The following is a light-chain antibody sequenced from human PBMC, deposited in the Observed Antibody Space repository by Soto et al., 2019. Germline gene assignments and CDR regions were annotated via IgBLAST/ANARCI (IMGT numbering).Light chain of an antibody. CDR3: SSYTSSSTYV. V-gene: IGLV2-18*02. J-gene: IGLJ1*01. Sequence: QSARTQPPSVSGSPGQSVTISCTETSSDVGSYNRVSWYQQPPGTAPKLMIYEVSNRPSGVPDRFSGSKSGNTASLTISGLQAEDEADYYCSSYTSSSTYVFGTGTKVTVL. CDR2: EVS. CDR1: SSDVGSYNR.